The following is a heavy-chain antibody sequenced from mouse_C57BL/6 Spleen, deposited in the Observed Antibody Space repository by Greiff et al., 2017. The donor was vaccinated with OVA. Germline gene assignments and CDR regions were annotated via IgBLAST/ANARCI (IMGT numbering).Heavy chain of an antibody. D-gene: IGHD1-1*01. J-gene: IGHJ4*01. CDR3: TTRYYGSRGYAMGD. V-gene: IGHV14-4*01. Sequence: EVQLQQSGAELVRPGASVKLSCTASGFNFKDDYMSWVKQRPEQGLEWIGWIDPENGDTEYASKFQGKATINADKSSNTAYLQPSSLSSEDTSVYYCTTRYYGSRGYAMGDWGQGTSVTVS. CDR1: GFNFKDDY. CDR2: IDPENGDT.